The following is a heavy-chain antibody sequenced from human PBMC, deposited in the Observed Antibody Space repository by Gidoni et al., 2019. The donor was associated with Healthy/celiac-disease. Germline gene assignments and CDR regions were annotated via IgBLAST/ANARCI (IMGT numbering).Heavy chain of an antibody. CDR1: GGSVSSGSYY. Sequence: QVQLQESGPGLVKPSETLSLTCTVSGGSVSSGSYYWSWIRQPPGKGLEWIGYIYYSGSTNYNPSLKSRVTISVDTSKNQFSLKLSSVTAADTAVYYCARLNIVVVVAATRVSAFDIWGQGTMVTVSS. CDR3: ARLNIVVVVAATRVSAFDI. CDR2: IYYSGST. D-gene: IGHD2-15*01. J-gene: IGHJ3*02. V-gene: IGHV4-61*01.